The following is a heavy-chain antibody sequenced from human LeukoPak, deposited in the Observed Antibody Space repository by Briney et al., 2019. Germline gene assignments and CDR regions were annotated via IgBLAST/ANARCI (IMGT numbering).Heavy chain of an antibody. D-gene: IGHD2-15*01. J-gene: IGHJ5*01. CDR1: GYTFTSYY. V-gene: IGHV1-46*01. CDR3: ARSRATIADCSGGSCYAFDS. CDR2: INPSGGGT. Sequence: ASVKVSCKASGYTFTSYYMHWVRQAPGQGLEWMGLINPSGGGTTYAQKLQGRVTMTRDTSTSTVYMELSSLRSEDTALYYCARSRATIADCSGGSCYAFDSWGQGTLVTVSS.